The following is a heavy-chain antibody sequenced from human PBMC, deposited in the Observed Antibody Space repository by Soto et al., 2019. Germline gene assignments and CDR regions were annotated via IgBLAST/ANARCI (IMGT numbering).Heavy chain of an antibody. CDR1: RFTFSSYS. CDR2: ISSSSSTI. Sequence: EVQLVESGGGLVQPGGSLRLSCAASRFTFSSYSMNWVRQVPGKGLEWVSYISSSSSTIYYADSVKGRFTISRDNAKNSLYLQMNSLRAEDTAVYYCARHPERIAQIGWFDPWGQGTLVTVSS. V-gene: IGHV3-48*01. D-gene: IGHD6-13*01. CDR3: ARHPERIAQIGWFDP. J-gene: IGHJ5*02.